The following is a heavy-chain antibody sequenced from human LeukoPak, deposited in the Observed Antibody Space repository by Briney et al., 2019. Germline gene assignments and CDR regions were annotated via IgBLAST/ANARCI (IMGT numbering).Heavy chain of an antibody. Sequence: GGSLRLSCAASGFTFSGSAMHWVRQASGKGLEWFGRIRSKANSYATAYAASVKGRFTISRDDSKNTAYLQMNSLKAEDTAVYYCTRQEGDYGDYVLYYWGQGTLVTVSS. V-gene: IGHV3-73*01. D-gene: IGHD4-17*01. CDR1: GFTFSGSA. J-gene: IGHJ4*02. CDR3: TRQEGDYGDYVLYY. CDR2: IRSKANSYAT.